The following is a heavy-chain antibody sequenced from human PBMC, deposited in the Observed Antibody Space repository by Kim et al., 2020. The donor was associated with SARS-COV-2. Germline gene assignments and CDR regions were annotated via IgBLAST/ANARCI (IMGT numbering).Heavy chain of an antibody. CDR1: GGSISSSSYY. D-gene: IGHD3-3*01. CDR2: IYYSGST. CDR3: ARHPLITIFGVVKRDGGWFDP. V-gene: IGHV4-39*01. Sequence: SETLSLTCTVSGGSISSSSYYWGWIRQPPGKGLEWIGSIYYSGSTYYNPSLKSRVTISVDTSKNQFSLKLSSVTAADTAVYYCARHPLITIFGVVKRDGGWFDPWGQGTLVTVSS. J-gene: IGHJ5*02.